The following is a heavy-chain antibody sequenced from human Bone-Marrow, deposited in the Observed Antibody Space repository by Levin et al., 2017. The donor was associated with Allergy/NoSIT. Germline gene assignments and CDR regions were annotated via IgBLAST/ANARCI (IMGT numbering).Heavy chain of an antibody. CDR1: GDSINSTNW. D-gene: IGHD3-16*01. Sequence: SQTLSLTCAVSGDSINSTNWWSWVRQTPGKGLEWIGEISPRGTINYNPSLKIRVTMSVDTSKNQFSLRLSSVTAADTAVYYCARNQRGRGYYYYYMDVWGKGTTVTVSS. CDR3: ARNQRGRGYYYYYMDV. J-gene: IGHJ6*03. CDR2: ISPRGTI. V-gene: IGHV4-4*02.